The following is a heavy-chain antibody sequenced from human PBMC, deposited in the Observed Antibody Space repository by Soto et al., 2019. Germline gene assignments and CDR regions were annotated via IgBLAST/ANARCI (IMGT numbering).Heavy chain of an antibody. J-gene: IGHJ4*02. D-gene: IGHD7-27*01. V-gene: IGHV3-9*01. CDR2: IRWDGGSK. CDR1: GFTFDDYA. CDR3: VRTGDDY. Sequence: PGGSLRLSCAASGFTFDDYAMHWVRQAPGKGLEWVATIRWDGGSKDYADSVKGRFTISRDNAKKSLYLQMNSLRADDTALYYCVRTGDDYWGQGTLVTVSS.